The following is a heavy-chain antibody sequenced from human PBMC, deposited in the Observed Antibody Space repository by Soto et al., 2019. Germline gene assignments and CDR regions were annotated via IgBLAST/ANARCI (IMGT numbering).Heavy chain of an antibody. J-gene: IGHJ3*02. CDR2: INSDGSST. Sequence: GGPLRLSCAASGFTFSSYWMHWVRQAPGKGLVWVSRINSDGSSTSYADSVKGRFTISRDNAKNTLYLQMNSLRAEDTAVYYCASNLVVVTAPDAFDIWGQGTMVTVSS. CDR3: ASNLVVVTAPDAFDI. CDR1: GFTFSSYW. V-gene: IGHV3-74*01. D-gene: IGHD2-21*02.